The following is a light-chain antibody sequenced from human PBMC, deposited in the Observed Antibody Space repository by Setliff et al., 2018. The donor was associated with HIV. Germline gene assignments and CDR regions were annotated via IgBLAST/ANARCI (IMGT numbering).Light chain of an antibody. Sequence: QSALTQPPSASGSPGQSVTISCTGASTDVGGYDHVSWYQQHPGKPPKVVISEVSQRPSGVPDRFSGSKSGNTAFLTVSGLQAEDEADYYCCSYTVHNTWVFGGGTKVTVL. CDR1: STDVGGYDH. J-gene: IGLJ2*01. V-gene: IGLV2-8*01. CDR3: CSYTVHNTWV. CDR2: EVS.